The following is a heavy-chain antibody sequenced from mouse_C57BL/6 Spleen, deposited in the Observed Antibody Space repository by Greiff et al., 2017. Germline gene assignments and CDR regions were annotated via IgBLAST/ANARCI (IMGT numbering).Heavy chain of an antibody. CDR3: ARSTDYYSGSSFYWWFDD. D-gene: IGHD1-1*01. CDR1: GFTFSDYY. Sequence: EVQLVESEGGLVQPGSSMKLSCTASGFTFSDYYMAWVRQVPGKGLEWVGNINYDGSSTYYLDTLKSRFIISSDNAKNILYLQMSSLESEDTATYYCARSTDYYSGSSFYWWFDDWGKGTTVTVSS. CDR2: INYDGSST. V-gene: IGHV5-16*01. J-gene: IGHJ1*03.